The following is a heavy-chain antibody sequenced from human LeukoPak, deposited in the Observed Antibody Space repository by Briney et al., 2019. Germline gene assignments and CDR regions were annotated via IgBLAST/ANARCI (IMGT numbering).Heavy chain of an antibody. CDR1: GALISSYY. CDR2: ISYSGGT. Sequence: PSETLSLTCNVSGALISSYYWSWIRQPPGKGLEWIGYISYSGGTNYNPSLKSRVTISVDMSKNHFSLRLSSVTAADTAAYYCAKQDRGTGIAAGLDYWGQGTLVTVSS. CDR3: AKQDRGTGIAAGLDY. V-gene: IGHV4-59*08. D-gene: IGHD6-13*01. J-gene: IGHJ4*02.